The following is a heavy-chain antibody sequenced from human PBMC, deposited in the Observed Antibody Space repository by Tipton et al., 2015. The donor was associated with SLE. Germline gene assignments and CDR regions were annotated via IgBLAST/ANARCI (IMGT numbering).Heavy chain of an antibody. J-gene: IGHJ3*02. CDR3: AREGERMMDAFDI. V-gene: IGHV4-38-2*02. CDR1: GYSISSGFY. CDR2: IYHSGST. Sequence: TLSLTCTVSGYSISSGFYWGWIRQPPGKGLEWIGNIYHSGSTFYNPSLKSRVTISVDTSKNQFSLKLSSVTAADTAVYYCAREGERMMDAFDIWGQGTMVTVSS. D-gene: IGHD3-16*01.